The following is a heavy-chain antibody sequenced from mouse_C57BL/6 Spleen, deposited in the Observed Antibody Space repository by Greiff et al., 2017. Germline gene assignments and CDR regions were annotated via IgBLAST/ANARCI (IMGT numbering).Heavy chain of an antibody. Sequence: QVQLQQPGPELVKPGASVKISCKASGYAFSSSWMNWVKQRPGKGLEWIGRIYPGDGDTNYNGKFKGKATLTADKSSSTAYMQLSSLTSEDSAVYFCAIYYGSSYPYAMDYWGQGTSVTVSS. D-gene: IGHD1-1*01. CDR2: IYPGDGDT. CDR3: AIYYGSSYPYAMDY. CDR1: GYAFSSSW. J-gene: IGHJ4*01. V-gene: IGHV1-82*01.